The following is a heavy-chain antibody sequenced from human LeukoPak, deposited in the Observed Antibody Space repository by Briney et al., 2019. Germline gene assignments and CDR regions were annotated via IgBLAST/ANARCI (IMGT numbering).Heavy chain of an antibody. Sequence: GGSLRLSCGGSGFTFSGYAMNWVRQAPGKGREWVAVISYDGSNKNYADSVEGRFTISRDNSKNTYLQMNSLRPEDTAVYYCATGGTKTATGRMGYWGQGTLVTVSS. CDR2: ISYDGSNK. CDR3: ATGGTKTATGRMGY. J-gene: IGHJ4*02. D-gene: IGHD1-1*01. V-gene: IGHV3-30*03. CDR1: GFTFSGYA.